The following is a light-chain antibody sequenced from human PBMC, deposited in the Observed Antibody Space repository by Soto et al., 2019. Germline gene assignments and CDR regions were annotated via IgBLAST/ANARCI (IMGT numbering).Light chain of an antibody. CDR2: AAS. J-gene: IGKJ4*01. CDR3: LQHNSYPLT. Sequence: DIQMTQSPSSLSASLGDRVTITCRASQSIISYLNWYQQKPGKAPNRLIYAASSLQSGVPSRFSGSGSGTEFTLTISSLQPEDFAAYYCLQHNSYPLTFGGGTKVDI. CDR1: QSIISY. V-gene: IGKV1-17*01.